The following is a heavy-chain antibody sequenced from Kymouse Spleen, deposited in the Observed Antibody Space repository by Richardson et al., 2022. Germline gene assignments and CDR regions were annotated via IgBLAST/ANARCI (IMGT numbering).Heavy chain of an antibody. V-gene: IGHV3-30*18. J-gene: IGHJ6*02. CDR2: ISYDGSNK. CDR3: AKDQGAVAEGYYYYGMDV. D-gene: IGHD6-19*01. CDR1: GFTFSSYG. Sequence: QVQLVESGGGVVQPGRSLRLSCAASGFTFSSYGMHWVRQAPGKGLEWVAVISYDGSNKYYADSVKGRFTISRDNSKNTLYLQMNSLRAEDTAVYYCAKDQGAVAEGYYYYGMDVWGQGTTVTVSS.